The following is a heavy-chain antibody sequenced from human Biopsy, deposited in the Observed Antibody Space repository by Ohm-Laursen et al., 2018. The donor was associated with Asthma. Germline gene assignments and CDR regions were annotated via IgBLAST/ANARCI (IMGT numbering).Heavy chain of an antibody. D-gene: IGHD3-10*01. CDR1: GFTSSSFA. CDR3: SKDIGAREDY. Sequence: GSLRLSCAASGFTSSSFAMSWVRQAPGKGLEWVSAITRSAGRTDYADSVKGRFTISRDNSKNTRYLQMNSLRAEDTAVYYCSKDIGAREDYWGQGTLVTVSS. J-gene: IGHJ4*02. CDR2: ITRSAGRT. V-gene: IGHV3-23*01.